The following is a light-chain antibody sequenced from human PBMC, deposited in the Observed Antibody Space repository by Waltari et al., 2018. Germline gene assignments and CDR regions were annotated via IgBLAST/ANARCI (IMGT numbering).Light chain of an antibody. Sequence: DIVVTQSPDSLAVSLGERATINCKSSQSVLSSSKHKNYIAWYQPKPGQPPKLLSYWASTRESGVPDRISGGGSETEITITISSLQAEDVALYNCQPYYSIPLSFGGGTKVEIK. CDR3: QPYYSIPLS. CDR1: QSVLSSSKHKNY. J-gene: IGKJ4*01. CDR2: WAS. V-gene: IGKV4-1*01.